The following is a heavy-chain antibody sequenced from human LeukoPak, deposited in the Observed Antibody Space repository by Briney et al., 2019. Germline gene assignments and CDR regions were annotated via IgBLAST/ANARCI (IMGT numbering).Heavy chain of an antibody. CDR1: GGPISSYY. J-gene: IGHJ4*02. D-gene: IGHD3-3*01. V-gene: IGHV4-59*01. CDR3: VRGSFGVVTALDY. Sequence: SSETLSLTCTVSGGPISSYYWSWIRQPPGKGLEWIGYIYYSGSTNYNPSLKSRVTISVDTSKNQFSLKLSSVTAADTAVYYCVRGSFGVVTALDYWGQGTLVTVSS. CDR2: IYYSGST.